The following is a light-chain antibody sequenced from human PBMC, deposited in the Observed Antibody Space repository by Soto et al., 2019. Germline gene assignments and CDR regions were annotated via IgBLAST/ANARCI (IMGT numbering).Light chain of an antibody. CDR1: SSNIGINT. V-gene: IGLV1-44*01. CDR2: TDN. CDR3: GGWDESLNGYV. Sequence: QSVLTQPPSASGTPGQRVTISSYRSSSNIGINTVNWYQQLPGTAPKVLIYTDNERPSGVPGRFSGSKSGTSASLAINGLQSGDEADYYCGGWDESLNGYVFGTGTKVTVL. J-gene: IGLJ1*01.